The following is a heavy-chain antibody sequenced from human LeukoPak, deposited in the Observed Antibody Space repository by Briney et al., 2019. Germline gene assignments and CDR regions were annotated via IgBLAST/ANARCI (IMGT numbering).Heavy chain of an antibody. Sequence: ASVKVSCKASGYTFTGYYMHRVRQAPGQGLEWMGWINPNSGGTNYAQKFQGRVTMTRDTSISTAYMELSKLRSDDTAVYYCARGGSGYQLFDYWGQGTLVTVSS. J-gene: IGHJ4*02. D-gene: IGHD3-3*01. CDR1: GYTFTGYY. V-gene: IGHV1-2*02. CDR2: INPNSGGT. CDR3: ARGGSGYQLFDY.